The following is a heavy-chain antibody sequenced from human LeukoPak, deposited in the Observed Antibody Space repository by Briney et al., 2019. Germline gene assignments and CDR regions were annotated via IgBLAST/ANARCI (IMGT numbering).Heavy chain of an antibody. Sequence: GGSLRLSCAASGFTFSSYAMNWVRQAPGKGLEWVSTISGGGGTTYYADSVKGRFTISRDSSKNTLYLQMSSLRAEDTAAYYCAKGRRDGHNFDFDYWGQGTLVTVSS. J-gene: IGHJ4*02. CDR2: ISGGGGTT. V-gene: IGHV3-23*01. CDR1: GFTFSSYA. D-gene: IGHD5-24*01. CDR3: AKGRRDGHNFDFDY.